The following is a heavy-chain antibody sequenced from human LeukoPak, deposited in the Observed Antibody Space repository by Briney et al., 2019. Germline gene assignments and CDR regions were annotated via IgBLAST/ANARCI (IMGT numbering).Heavy chain of an antibody. V-gene: IGHV3-9*03. CDR1: GFTFDDYA. Sequence: GRSLRLSCAASGFTFDDYAMHWVRQAPGKGLEWVSGISWNSGTIGYAESVKGRFTISRDNAKNSLYLQMNSLRAEDMALYYCAKVRSGYNSLDAFDIWGQGTMVTVSS. D-gene: IGHD5-24*01. CDR2: ISWNSGTI. J-gene: IGHJ3*02. CDR3: AKVRSGYNSLDAFDI.